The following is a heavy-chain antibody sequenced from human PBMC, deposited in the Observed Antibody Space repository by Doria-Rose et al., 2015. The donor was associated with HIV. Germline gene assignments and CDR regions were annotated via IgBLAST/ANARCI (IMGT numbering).Heavy chain of an antibody. D-gene: IGHD5-18*01. Sequence: QVQLQESGPGLVKPSGTLSLTCAVSGGSISSSNWWSWVRQPPGKGLEWIGQIYHSGNTNYSPSLKSRVTISADKSKNQFSLKLTSVTAADTAVYYCARDLGIQLWLGYWGQGTLVTVSS. J-gene: IGHJ4*02. CDR3: ARDLGIQLWLGY. V-gene: IGHV4-4*02. CDR1: GGSISSSNW. CDR2: IYHSGNT.